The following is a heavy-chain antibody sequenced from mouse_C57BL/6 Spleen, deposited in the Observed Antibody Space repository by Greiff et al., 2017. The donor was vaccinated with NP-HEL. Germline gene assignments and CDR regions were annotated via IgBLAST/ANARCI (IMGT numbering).Heavy chain of an antibody. V-gene: IGHV6-6*01. J-gene: IGHJ2*01. Sequence: EVKVEESGGGLVQPGGSMKLSCAASGFTFSDAWMDWVRQSPEKGLEWVAEIRNKANNHATYYAESVKGRFTISRDDSKSSVYLQMNSLRAEDTGIYYCTTPTAQATHGYWGQGTTLTVSS. D-gene: IGHD3-2*02. CDR3: TTPTAQATHGY. CDR2: IRNKANNHAT. CDR1: GFTFSDAW.